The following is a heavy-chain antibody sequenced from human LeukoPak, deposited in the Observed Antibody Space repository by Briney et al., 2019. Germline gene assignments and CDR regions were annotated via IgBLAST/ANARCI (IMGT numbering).Heavy chain of an antibody. CDR1: GYTFTSYD. CDR3: ARVRVSSYYYYGMDV. V-gene: IGHV1-8*01. D-gene: IGHD6-13*01. CDR2: MNPNSGNT. Sequence: ASVKVSCKASGYTFTSYDINWVRQATGQGLEWMGWMNPNSGNTGYAQKFQGRVTMTRNTSISTAYMELSSLRSEDTAVYYCARVRVSSYYYYGMDVWGQGTTVTVSS. J-gene: IGHJ6*02.